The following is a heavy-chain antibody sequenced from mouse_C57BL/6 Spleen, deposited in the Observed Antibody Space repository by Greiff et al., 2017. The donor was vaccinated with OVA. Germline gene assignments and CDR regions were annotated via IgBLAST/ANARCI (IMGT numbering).Heavy chain of an antibody. V-gene: IGHV1-19*01. Sequence: EVQLQQSGPVLVKPGASVKMSCKASGYTFTDYYMNWVKQSHGKSLEWIGVINPYNGGTSYNQKLKGKATLTVDKSSSTAYMELSSLTSEDSAVYYCARSDDSYYFDYWGKGTTLTVSS. CDR2: INPYNGGT. CDR3: ARSDDSYYFDY. D-gene: IGHD2-4*01. J-gene: IGHJ2*01. CDR1: GYTFTDYY.